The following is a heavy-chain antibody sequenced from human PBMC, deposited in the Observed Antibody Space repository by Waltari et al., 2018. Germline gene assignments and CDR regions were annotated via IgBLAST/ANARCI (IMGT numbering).Heavy chain of an antibody. J-gene: IGHJ4*02. D-gene: IGHD1-26*01. Sequence: GESGGGLVKPGGSLRLSCAASGFTFSNAWMNWVRQAPGKGLEWVGRIKSKTDGGTTDYAAPVKGRFTISRDDSKNTQYLQMNSLKTEDTAVYYCTTELSGIVGASPVYWGQGTLVTVSS. V-gene: IGHV3-15*07. CDR1: GFTFSNAW. CDR2: IKSKTDGGTT. CDR3: TTELSGIVGASPVY.